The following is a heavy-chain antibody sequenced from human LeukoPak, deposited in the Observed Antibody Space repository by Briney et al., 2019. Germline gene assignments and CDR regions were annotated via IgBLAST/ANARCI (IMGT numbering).Heavy chain of an antibody. Sequence: PGGSLRLSCAASGFTFSSYAMSWVRQAPGKGLEWVSGISGSGGSTYYADSVKGRFTISRDNSKNTLYLQMNSLRAEDTAVYYCARGSTYYDSSGQVPFDYWGQGTLVTVSS. J-gene: IGHJ4*02. V-gene: IGHV3-23*01. CDR2: ISGSGGST. D-gene: IGHD3-22*01. CDR1: GFTFSSYA. CDR3: ARGSTYYDSSGQVPFDY.